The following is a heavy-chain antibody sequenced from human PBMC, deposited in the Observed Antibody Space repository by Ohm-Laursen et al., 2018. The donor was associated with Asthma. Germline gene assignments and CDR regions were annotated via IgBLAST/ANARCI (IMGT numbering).Heavy chain of an antibody. CDR2: GGSYYDGGLK. Sequence: SLRLSCAASGFTFRSYAMHWVRQAPGKGLEWVAVGGSYYDGGLKYYADSVNGRFTVSSDDSKNTLYLQMNSLRPDDTAVYYCARDVMEWYLPAFDFWGQGTLVTVSS. D-gene: IGHD3-3*01. CDR1: GFTFRSYA. V-gene: IGHV3-30-3*01. J-gene: IGHJ4*02. CDR3: ARDVMEWYLPAFDF.